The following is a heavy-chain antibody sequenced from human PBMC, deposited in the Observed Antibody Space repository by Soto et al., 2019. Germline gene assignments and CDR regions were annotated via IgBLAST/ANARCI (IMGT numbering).Heavy chain of an antibody. V-gene: IGHV3-13*04. D-gene: IGHD5-12*01. CDR3: ARGGGRVATPWFDP. J-gene: IGHJ5*02. CDR2: IGTAGDT. CDR1: GFTFSSYD. Sequence: EVQLVESGGGLVQPGGSLRLSCAASGFTFSSYDMHWVRQATGKGLEWVSAIGTAGDTYYPGSVKGRFTISRENAKNSLYLQMNSLTAGDTAVYYCARGGGRVATPWFDPWGQGALVTVSS.